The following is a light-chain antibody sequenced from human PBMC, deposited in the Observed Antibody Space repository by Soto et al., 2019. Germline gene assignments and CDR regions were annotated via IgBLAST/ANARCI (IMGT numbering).Light chain of an antibody. V-gene: IGLV2-14*03. CDR3: SSYTSSSTLYV. CDR1: SSDVGGYNY. Sequence: QSALTQPASVSGSPGQSITISCTGTSSDVGGYNYGSWYQQHPGKAPKLMIYDVSNRPSGVSYRFSGSKSGNTASLTISGLQAEDEPDYYCSSYTSSSTLYVFGPGTKLTVL. J-gene: IGLJ1*01. CDR2: DVS.